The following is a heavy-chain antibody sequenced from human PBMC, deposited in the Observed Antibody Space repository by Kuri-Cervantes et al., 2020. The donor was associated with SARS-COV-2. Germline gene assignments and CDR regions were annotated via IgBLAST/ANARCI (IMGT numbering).Heavy chain of an antibody. Sequence: SETLSLTCTVSGGSISSYYWSWIRQPPGKGLEWIGYIYYSGSTNYNPPLKSRVIISVDTSKNQFSLKLSSVTAADTAVYYCAREANTFDYWGQGTLVTVSS. V-gene: IGHV4-59*12. D-gene: IGHD2-8*01. CDR3: AREANTFDY. CDR1: GGSISSYY. J-gene: IGHJ4*02. CDR2: IYYSGST.